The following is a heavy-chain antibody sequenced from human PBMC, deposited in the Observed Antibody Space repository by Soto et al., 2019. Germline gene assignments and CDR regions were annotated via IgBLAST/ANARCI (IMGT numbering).Heavy chain of an antibody. CDR2: INPNGGVT. CDR3: ARESGGATATLDYYYFYMDV. V-gene: IGHV1-2*04. CDR1: GDSFNDYY. D-gene: IGHD5-12*01. J-gene: IGHJ6*03. Sequence: QVQLVQSGAEVRKPGASVTVSCRSSGDSFNDYYIHWVRQAPGHGFEWMGWINPNGGVTKYAQKFQGWVSMTRDRSIRTVYMQLSRLRSDDTAVYYCARESGGATATLDYYYFYMDVWGTGTTVTVSS.